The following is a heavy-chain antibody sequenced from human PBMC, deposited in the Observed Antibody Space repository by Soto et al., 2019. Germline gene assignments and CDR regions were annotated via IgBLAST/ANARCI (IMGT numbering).Heavy chain of an antibody. CDR1: GFTFTSYA. CDR2: ITDSGVRT. Sequence: GGSLRLSCAASGFTFTSYAMNWVRQAPGKGLEWVSAITDSGVRTYYADSVRGRFTISRDNSKNTPYLQMNSLRAEDTAVYYCAKDGSRYCSSTSCLNWFDPWGQGTLVTVSS. J-gene: IGHJ5*02. D-gene: IGHD2-2*01. CDR3: AKDGSRYCSSTSCLNWFDP. V-gene: IGHV3-23*01.